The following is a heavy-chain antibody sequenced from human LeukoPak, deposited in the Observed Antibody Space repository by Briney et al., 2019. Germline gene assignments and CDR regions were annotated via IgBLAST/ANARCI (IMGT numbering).Heavy chain of an antibody. Sequence: PSETLSLTCAVYGGSFSGYYWSWIRQPPGKGLEWIGEINHSGSTNYNPSLKSRVTISVDTSKNQFSLKLSSVTAADTAVYYCARVHRYCSSTSCYNWFDPWGQGTLVTVSS. CDR2: INHSGST. V-gene: IGHV4-34*01. CDR3: ARVHRYCSSTSCYNWFDP. J-gene: IGHJ5*02. D-gene: IGHD2-2*01. CDR1: GGSFSGYY.